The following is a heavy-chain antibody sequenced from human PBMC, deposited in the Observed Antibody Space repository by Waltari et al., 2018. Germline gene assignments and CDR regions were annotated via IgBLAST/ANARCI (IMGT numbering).Heavy chain of an antibody. CDR2: IYYSGST. V-gene: IGHV4-39*01. CDR3: ARLPGTYYYYYMDV. J-gene: IGHJ6*03. CDR1: GGSISSSSYY. D-gene: IGHD1-1*01. Sequence: QLQLQESGPGLVKPSETLSLTCTVSGGSISSSSYYWGWIRQPPGKGLEWIGSIYYSGSTYYNPSLKSRVTISVDTSKNQFSLKLSSVTAADTAVYYCARLPGTYYYYYMDVWGKGTTVTVSS.